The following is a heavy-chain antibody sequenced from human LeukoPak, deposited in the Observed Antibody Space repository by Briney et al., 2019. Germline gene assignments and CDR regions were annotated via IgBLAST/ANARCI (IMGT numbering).Heavy chain of an antibody. Sequence: ASVKVSCKASGYTFTGYYMHWVRQAPGQGLQWMGWINPNSGGTNYAQRFQRRVTMTRDTSITTAYMELSRLRSDDTAMYFCARSPHILTGENFDFWGQGTLVTVSS. V-gene: IGHV1-2*02. CDR2: INPNSGGT. CDR1: GYTFTGYY. CDR3: ARSPHILTGENFDF. D-gene: IGHD3-9*01. J-gene: IGHJ4*02.